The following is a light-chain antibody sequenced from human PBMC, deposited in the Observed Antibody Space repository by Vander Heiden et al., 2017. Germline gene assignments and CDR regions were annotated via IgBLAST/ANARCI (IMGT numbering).Light chain of an antibody. J-gene: IGKJ2*02. V-gene: IGKV3-20*01. CDR2: ATA. CDR3: QQNADSPMCT. Sequence: IVLTQSPGTLSLSPGEGATLSCRASQSVDSSYLAWYQQKPGQAPRLLIYATASRATDIPDRFSGSGYGTDFTLTISRREPEDFAVYYCQQNADSPMCTFGQGTKLELK. CDR1: QSVDSSY.